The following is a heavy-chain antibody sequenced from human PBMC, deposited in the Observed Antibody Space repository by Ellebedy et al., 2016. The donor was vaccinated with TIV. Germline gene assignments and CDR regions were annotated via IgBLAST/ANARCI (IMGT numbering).Heavy chain of an antibody. J-gene: IGHJ4*02. V-gene: IGHV3-20*04. CDR3: ARERSLSDYDSAGLDY. Sequence: PGGSLRLSCETSGFTFDDFGMSWVRQAPEKGLAWVSAIRWNGAITGYADSVKGRFTISRDSAKKSLYLQMSSLGADDTALYYCARERSLSDYDSAGLDYWGQGTLVTVS. CDR2: IRWNGAIT. D-gene: IGHD3-22*01. CDR1: GFTFDDFG.